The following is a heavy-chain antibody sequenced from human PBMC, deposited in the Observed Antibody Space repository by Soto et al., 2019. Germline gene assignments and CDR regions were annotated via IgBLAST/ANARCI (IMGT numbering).Heavy chain of an antibody. D-gene: IGHD2-8*02. CDR1: GGSFNSGSYY. CDR3: ASDYWAKEKRFES. V-gene: IGHV4-61*01. Sequence: PSETLSLTCTVSGGSFNSGSYYWTWIRQSPGRGLEWIGYVYYSGTTKYNRSLNSRATISVDTTNNQFSPRLGPMPPQQTPVYYCASDYWAKEKRFESWGQGTMGTVSA. CDR2: VYYSGTT. J-gene: IGHJ4*02.